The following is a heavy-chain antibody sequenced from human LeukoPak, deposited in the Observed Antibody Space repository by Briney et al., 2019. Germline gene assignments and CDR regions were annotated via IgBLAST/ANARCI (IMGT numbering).Heavy chain of an antibody. CDR2: INHSGST. D-gene: IGHD3-3*01. V-gene: IGHV4-34*01. CDR3: ARGLAYYDFWSGYSRYFDY. J-gene: IGHJ4*02. CDR1: GGSFSGYY. Sequence: SETLSLTCAVYGGSFSGYYWSWIRQPPRKGLEWIGEINHSGSTNYNPSLKSRVTISVDTPKNQFSLKLSSVTAADTAVYYCARGLAYYDFWSGYSRYFDYWGQGTLVTVSS.